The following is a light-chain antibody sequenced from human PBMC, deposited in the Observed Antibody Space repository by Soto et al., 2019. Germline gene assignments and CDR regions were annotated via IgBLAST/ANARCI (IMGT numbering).Light chain of an antibody. J-gene: IGKJ3*01. CDR1: QGISSY. CDR3: QQLNSLIT. CDR2: AAS. V-gene: IGKV1-9*01. Sequence: DIQLTQSPSFLSASVGDRVTITCRASQGISSYLAWYQQKPGKAPKLLIYAASTLQSGVPSWFSGSGSGTEFTLTISSLQPEDFATYYCQQLNSLITFGPGTKVDIK.